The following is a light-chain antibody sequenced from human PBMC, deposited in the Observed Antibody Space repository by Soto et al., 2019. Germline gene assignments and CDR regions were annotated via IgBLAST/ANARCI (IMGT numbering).Light chain of an antibody. J-gene: IGKJ5*01. V-gene: IGKV2-30*01. CDR1: QSLLYSDGSNY. CDR3: MQGTYWPYT. Sequence: DVVLTQSPLSLPVTLGQPASISCRSSQSLLYSDGSNYLNWFQQGPGQSPRRLIFTVSNRDSGVPDRFSGSGSGTDFTLKISRVEAEDIGVYYCMQGTYWPYTFGQGTRLEIK. CDR2: TVS.